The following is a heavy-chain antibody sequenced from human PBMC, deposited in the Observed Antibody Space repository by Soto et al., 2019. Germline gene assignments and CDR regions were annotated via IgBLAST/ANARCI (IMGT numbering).Heavy chain of an antibody. CDR3: ARGGGTSPSSYGLDV. V-gene: IGHV3-53*01. CDR1: GFSVSSNY. CDR2: IYSGGST. D-gene: IGHD2-2*01. J-gene: IGHJ6*02. Sequence: GGSLRLSCAAAGFSVSSNYMNWVRQAPGKGLEWVSVIYSGGSTYYADSVKGRFTISRDNSKTTLYLQMNSLRADDTAVYYCARGGGTSPSSYGLDVWGQGTTVTVSS.